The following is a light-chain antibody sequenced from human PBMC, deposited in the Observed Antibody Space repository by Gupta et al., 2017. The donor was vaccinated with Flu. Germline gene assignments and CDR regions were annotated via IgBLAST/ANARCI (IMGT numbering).Light chain of an antibody. J-gene: IGKJ1*01. Sequence: SPSTLSASVGDRVSITCRASQSISTQLAWYQQKAGEAPKLLIYKASTLESGVPSRFSGSGSGTEFTLTISSLQPDDFATYHCQQYRPYWTFGQGTKVEIK. CDR2: KAS. V-gene: IGKV1-5*03. CDR1: QSISTQ. CDR3: QQYRPYWT.